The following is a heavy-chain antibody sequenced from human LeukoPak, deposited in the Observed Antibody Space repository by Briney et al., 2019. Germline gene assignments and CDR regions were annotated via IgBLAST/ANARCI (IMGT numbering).Heavy chain of an antibody. J-gene: IGHJ4*02. CDR1: EFSVGSNY. CDR2: IYSGGST. V-gene: IGHV3-53*01. CDR3: ARVVDSPYYFDY. D-gene: IGHD2-15*01. Sequence: GGSLRLSCAASEFSVGSNYMTWVRQAPGKGLEWVSLIYSGGSTYYADSVKGRFTISRDNSKNTLYLQMNSLRAEDTAVYYCARVVDSPYYFDYWGQGTLVTVSS.